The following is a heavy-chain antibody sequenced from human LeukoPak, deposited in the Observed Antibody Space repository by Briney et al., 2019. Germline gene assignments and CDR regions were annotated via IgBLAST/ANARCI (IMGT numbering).Heavy chain of an antibody. CDR2: INSSSSYI. Sequence: GGSLRLSCAASGFTFSSYSMNWVRQAPGKGLEWVSSINSSSSYIYYADSVKGRFTISRDNAKNSLYLQINSLRAEDTAVYYCARVNSYGFDYWGQGTLVTVSS. D-gene: IGHD5-18*01. CDR3: ARVNSYGFDY. V-gene: IGHV3-21*01. CDR1: GFTFSSYS. J-gene: IGHJ4*02.